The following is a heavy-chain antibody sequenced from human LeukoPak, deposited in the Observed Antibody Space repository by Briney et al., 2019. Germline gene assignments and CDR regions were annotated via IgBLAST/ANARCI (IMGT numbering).Heavy chain of an antibody. J-gene: IGHJ4*02. D-gene: IGHD3-10*01. V-gene: IGHV4-59*01. CDR3: ARSYGSGSKLDY. CDR1: GDSIKSYY. CDR2: IYDSGST. Sequence: SETLSLTCSVSGDSIKSYYWSWIRQPPGKGLEWIGYIYDSGSTNYNPSLKSRVTISVDTSKSQFSLKLSSVTAADTAVYYCARSYGSGSKLDYWGQGTLVTVSS.